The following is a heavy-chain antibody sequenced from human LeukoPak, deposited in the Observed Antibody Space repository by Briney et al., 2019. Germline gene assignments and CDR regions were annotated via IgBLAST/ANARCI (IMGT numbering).Heavy chain of an antibody. CDR1: GFTFSSYG. D-gene: IGHD5-12*01. J-gene: IGHJ4*02. Sequence: TGGSLRLSCAASGFTFSSYGMSWVRQAPGKGLEWVSAISGSGGSTYYADSVKGRFTISRDNSKNTLYLQMNSLRAEDTAVYYCAKSRGGYEIDFDYWGQGTLVTVSS. V-gene: IGHV3-23*01. CDR3: AKSRGGYEIDFDY. CDR2: ISGSGGST.